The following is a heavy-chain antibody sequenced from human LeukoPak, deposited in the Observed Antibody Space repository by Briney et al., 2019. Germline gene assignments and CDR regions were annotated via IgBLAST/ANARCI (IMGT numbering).Heavy chain of an antibody. Sequence: SETLSLTCAAYGVSFSGYYWSWIRQPPGKGLEWIGEINHSGSTNYNPSLKSRVTISVDTSKNQFSLKLSSVTAADTAVYYCARGRRVTHFDYWGQGTLVTVSS. CDR2: INHSGST. V-gene: IGHV4-34*01. CDR3: ARGRRVTHFDY. D-gene: IGHD2-21*02. J-gene: IGHJ4*02. CDR1: GVSFSGYY.